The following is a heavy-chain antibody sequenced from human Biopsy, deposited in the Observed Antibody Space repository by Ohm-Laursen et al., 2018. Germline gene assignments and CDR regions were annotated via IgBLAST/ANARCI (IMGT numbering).Heavy chain of an antibody. CDR2: IIPMFGTA. CDR3: ARGPHSGSHSCFDY. Sequence: SSVKVSCKASGGTFINYAISWVRQAPGQGLEWMGGIIPMFGTANYAQMFQGRATISADESTSTSYMELSSLTTEDAAIYYCARGPHSGSHSCFDYWGRGTLVTVSS. CDR1: GGTFINYA. D-gene: IGHD1-26*01. V-gene: IGHV1-69*01. J-gene: IGHJ4*02.